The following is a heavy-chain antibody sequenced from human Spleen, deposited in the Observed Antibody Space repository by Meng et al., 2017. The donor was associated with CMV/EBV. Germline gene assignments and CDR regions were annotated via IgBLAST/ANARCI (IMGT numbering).Heavy chain of an antibody. Sequence: GSLRLSCTVSGGSIRSFYWSWIRQPPGKGLEWIGYISYSGSTSYNPSLKSRLTISADTSKNQFSLKLSSVTAADTAVYYCARGGGYYDFWSGYYYFDYWGQGTLVTVSS. CDR3: ARGGGYYDFWSGYYYFDY. CDR2: ISYSGST. V-gene: IGHV4-59*01. D-gene: IGHD3-3*01. J-gene: IGHJ4*02. CDR1: GGSIRSFY.